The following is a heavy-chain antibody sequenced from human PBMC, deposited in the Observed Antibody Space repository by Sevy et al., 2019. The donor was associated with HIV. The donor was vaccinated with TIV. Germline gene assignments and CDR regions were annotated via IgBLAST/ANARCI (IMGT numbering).Heavy chain of an antibody. CDR3: ARDSTTRPRVIDY. J-gene: IGHJ4*02. V-gene: IGHV4-59*01. CDR1: GGSISSYF. CDR2: IYFTGNT. Sequence: SETLSLTCSVSGGSISSYFWTWVRQSPGKGLEWIGNIYFTGNTDYSPSRKSRVTLSLDTSKSQFSLTLKSVTAADTAIYFCARDSTTRPRVIDYWGQGTLVTVSS. D-gene: IGHD1-1*01.